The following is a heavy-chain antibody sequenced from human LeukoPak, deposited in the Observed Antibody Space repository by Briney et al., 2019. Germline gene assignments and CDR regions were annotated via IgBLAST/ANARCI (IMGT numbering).Heavy chain of an antibody. CDR1: GGSISSYY. Sequence: SETLSLTCTVSGGSISSYYWTWIRQPAGKGLEWIGRIYTSGSTNYNPSLKSRVTLSVDTSKNLFSLKLTSVTAADTAVYYCARKGISAVAGAFDIWGQGTMVTVSS. CDR3: ARKGISAVAGAFDI. CDR2: IYTSGST. D-gene: IGHD6-19*01. V-gene: IGHV4-4*07. J-gene: IGHJ3*02.